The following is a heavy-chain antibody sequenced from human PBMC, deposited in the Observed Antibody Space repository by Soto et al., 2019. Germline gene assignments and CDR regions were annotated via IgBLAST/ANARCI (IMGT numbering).Heavy chain of an antibody. D-gene: IGHD2-2*01. CDR3: AKDSIQYQLLLFYYFDY. Sequence: EVQLLESGGGLVQPGGSLRLSCAASGFTFSSYAMSWVRQAPGKGLEWVSAISGSGGSTYYADYVKGRFTISRDNSKNTLYLHMNILRAEDTAVYYCAKDSIQYQLLLFYYFDYWGQGTLVTVSS. V-gene: IGHV3-23*01. CDR2: ISGSGGST. J-gene: IGHJ4*02. CDR1: GFTFSSYA.